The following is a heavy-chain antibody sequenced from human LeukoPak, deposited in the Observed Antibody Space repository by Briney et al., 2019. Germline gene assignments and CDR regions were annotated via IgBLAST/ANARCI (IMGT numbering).Heavy chain of an antibody. J-gene: IGHJ4*02. CDR2: VGHGGSA. CDR3: ARLVGSSWYREVLRGRDY. CDR1: GFTLSAYY. D-gene: IGHD6-13*01. Sequence: SETLSLTCAAYGFTLSAYYWTWIRQPPGKGLEWVGDVGHGGSAYYNPSLKSRFTVSVDTSKNQFSLKLSSVTAADTAVYYCARLVGSSWYREVLRGRDYWGQGTLVTVSS. V-gene: IGHV4-34*01.